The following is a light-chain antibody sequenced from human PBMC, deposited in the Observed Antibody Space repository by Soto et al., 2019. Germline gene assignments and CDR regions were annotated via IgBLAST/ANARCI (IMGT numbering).Light chain of an antibody. CDR1: SSDVGAYNY. V-gene: IGLV2-14*01. J-gene: IGLJ1*01. CDR3: TSYTSTSTYV. CDR2: DVT. Sequence: QSALTQPASVSGPPGQSITISCTGTSSDVGAYNYVSWYQHHPGKAPRLVIYDVTNRPSGISDRFSGSKSGNTASRTISGLLAEDEADYYCTSYTSTSTYVFGTGTKLTVL.